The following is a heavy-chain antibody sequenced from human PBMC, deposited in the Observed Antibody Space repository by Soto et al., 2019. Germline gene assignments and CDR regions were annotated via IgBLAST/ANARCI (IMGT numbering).Heavy chain of an antibody. J-gene: IGHJ4*02. CDR3: SRHGRFGSSFYYFDY. Sequence: PSETLSLTCTVSGGSVSSGSYYWSWIRQPPGKGLEWIGYIYYSGSTNYNPSLKSRVTISVDTSKNQFSLKLSSVTAADTAVYYCSRHGRFGSSFYYFDYSGQATPVTVSS. D-gene: IGHD3-10*01. CDR2: IYYSGST. CDR1: GGSVSSGSYY. V-gene: IGHV4-61*01.